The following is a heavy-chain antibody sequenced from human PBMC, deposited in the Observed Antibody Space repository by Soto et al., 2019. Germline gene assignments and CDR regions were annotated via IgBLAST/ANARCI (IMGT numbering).Heavy chain of an antibody. CDR1: GYTVTDYY. CDR2: IDPKNGGT. Sequence: QVQLVQSGTEVKKPGASVKVSCKASGYTVTDYYIHWVRQAPGQGLEWMGWIDPKNGGTIYAQQFQDRVTMTRDTSFSTAYMDLSRLTSDDTALYYCARDDYGIYPYWGQGTLVTVSS. D-gene: IGHD1-26*01. CDR3: ARDDYGIYPY. J-gene: IGHJ4*02. V-gene: IGHV1-2*02.